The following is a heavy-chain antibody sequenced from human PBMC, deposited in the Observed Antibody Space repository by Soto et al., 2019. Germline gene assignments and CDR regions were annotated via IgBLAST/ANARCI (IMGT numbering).Heavy chain of an antibody. Sequence: GGSLRLSCAASGFAVSTYATTWVRQAPGKGLEWVSVISGIGGSSYYAASVKGRFTISRDNSKNTLCLQMNGRRAEYTAFNYCAKVSKRPAAGRYEFFKFGLDVWGQGSTVTVSS. D-gene: IGHD6-13*01. V-gene: IGHV3-23*01. J-gene: IGHJ6*02. CDR1: GFAVSTYA. CDR2: ISGIGGSS. CDR3: AKVSKRPAAGRYEFFKFGLDV.